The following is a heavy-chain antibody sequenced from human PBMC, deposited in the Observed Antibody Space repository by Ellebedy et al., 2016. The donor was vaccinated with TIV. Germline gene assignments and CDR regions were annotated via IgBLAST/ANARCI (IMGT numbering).Heavy chain of an antibody. J-gene: IGHJ4*02. CDR3: ARGSSSGWESFAY. CDR2: MNPNSGHT. Sequence: AASVKVSCKASGYTFTSYDISWVRQAAGQGLEWMGWMNPNSGHTGYAQKFQGRVTMTRTTSISTAYLELSSLRSGDTAVYYCARGSSSGWESFAYWGQGTLLTVSS. D-gene: IGHD6-19*01. V-gene: IGHV1-8*01. CDR1: GYTFTSYD.